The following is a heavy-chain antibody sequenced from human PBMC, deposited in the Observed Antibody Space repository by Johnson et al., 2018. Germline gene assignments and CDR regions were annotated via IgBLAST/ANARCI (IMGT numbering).Heavy chain of an antibody. D-gene: IGHD1-26*01. CDR1: GFTFSSYA. CDR2: ISYDGSNK. CDR3: ARGMVPPSGSYYERRPGDAFDI. J-gene: IGHJ3*02. Sequence: QVQLVQSGGGVVQPGRSLRLSCEASGFTFSSYAMHWVRQAPGKGLEWVAVISYDGSNKYYADSVKGRFTISSDNSKNTLYLQMNSLRAEDTAVYYCARGMVPPSGSYYERRPGDAFDIWGQGTMVTVSS. V-gene: IGHV3-30-3*01.